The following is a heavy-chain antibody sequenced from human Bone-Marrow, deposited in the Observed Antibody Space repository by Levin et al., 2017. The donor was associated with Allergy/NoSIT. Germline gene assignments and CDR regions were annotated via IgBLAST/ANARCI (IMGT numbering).Heavy chain of an antibody. D-gene: IGHD3-16*01. CDR1: GFTFSSEF. Sequence: GGSLRLSCAVSGFTFSSEFMTWVRQSPGKGLEWVASISSRSSYKYYGASVKGRFTISRDNAKNSVYLEMNSLRAEDTGVYYCARDRAPTSVLDYWGQGTLVTVSS. V-gene: IGHV3-21*01. CDR2: ISSRSSYK. CDR3: ARDRAPTSVLDY. J-gene: IGHJ4*02.